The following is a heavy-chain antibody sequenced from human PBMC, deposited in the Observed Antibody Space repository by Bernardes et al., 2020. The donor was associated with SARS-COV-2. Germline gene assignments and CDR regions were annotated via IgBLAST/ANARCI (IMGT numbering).Heavy chain of an antibody. J-gene: IGHJ4*02. CDR1: GGSISSYY. CDR3: AGTTVTRYYFDY. D-gene: IGHD4-4*01. V-gene: IGHV4-59*01. Sequence: SETLSLTCTVSGGSISSYYWSWIRQPPGKGLEWIGYIYYSGSTNYNPSLKSRVTISVDTSKNQFSLKLSSVTAADTVVYYCAGTTVTRYYFDYWGQGTLVTVSS. CDR2: IYYSGST.